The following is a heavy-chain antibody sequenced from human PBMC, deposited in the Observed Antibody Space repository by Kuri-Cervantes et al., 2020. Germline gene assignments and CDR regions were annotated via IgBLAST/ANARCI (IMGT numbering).Heavy chain of an antibody. CDR1: GYTFTSYS. CDR2: ISAYNGNT. J-gene: IGHJ6*02. Sequence: ASVKVSCKASGYTFTSYSISWVRQAPGQGLEWMGWISAYNGNTNYAQELQGRVTMTTDTSTSTAYMELRSLRSDDTAVYYCARGALRFLEWSSMDVWGQGTTVTVSS. CDR3: ARGALRFLEWSSMDV. V-gene: IGHV1-18*01. D-gene: IGHD3-3*01.